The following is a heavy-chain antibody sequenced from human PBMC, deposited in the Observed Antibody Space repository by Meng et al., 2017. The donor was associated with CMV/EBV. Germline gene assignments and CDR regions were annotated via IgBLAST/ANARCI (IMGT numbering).Heavy chain of an antibody. CDR2: ISVYNGHT. D-gene: IGHD2-21*01. CDR1: GYTFTGYG. J-gene: IGHJ4*01. Sequence: QGQLVQSGFEVKKPGASFKLSCKASGYTFTGYGISWVRQAPGQGLEWMGWISVYNGHTNFAQNLQGRVTMTTDTSTSTAYVELRSLRSDDTAIYYCARGVPLGIIYSFDYWGQGTLVTVSS. V-gene: IGHV1-18*01. CDR3: ARGVPLGIIYSFDY.